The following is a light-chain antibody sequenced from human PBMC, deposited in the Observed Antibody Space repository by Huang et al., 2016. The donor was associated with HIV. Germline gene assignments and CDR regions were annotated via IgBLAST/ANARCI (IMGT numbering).Light chain of an antibody. J-gene: IGKJ1*01. Sequence: DIQMIQSPSRLSASVGDRVTITCRASQSISHWLAWYQQKPGEAPNLLIYKASTLESGVPSRFSGSGSGTEFTLTISSLQPDDFATYYCQQYDRYSWTFGQGTKVEI. V-gene: IGKV1-5*03. CDR3: QQYDRYSWT. CDR1: QSISHW. CDR2: KAS.